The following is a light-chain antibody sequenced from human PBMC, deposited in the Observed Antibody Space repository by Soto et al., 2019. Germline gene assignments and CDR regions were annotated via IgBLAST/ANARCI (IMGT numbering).Light chain of an antibody. J-gene: IGKJ1*01. CDR1: QSISSW. Sequence: DIQMPPSPSTLSASVGDRAPITCRASQSISSWLAWYQQKPGKATKLLIYDASSLKSGVPSRFSGSGSGTEFTLTISSLQPEEFATYYCQQNYGTPGTVGQGTKVDIK. CDR2: DAS. V-gene: IGKV1-5*01. CDR3: QQNYGTPGT.